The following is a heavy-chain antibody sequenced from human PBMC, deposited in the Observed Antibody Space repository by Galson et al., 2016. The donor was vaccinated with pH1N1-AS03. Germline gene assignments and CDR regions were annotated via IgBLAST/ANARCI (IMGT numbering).Heavy chain of an antibody. CDR1: GGSISSSTW. Sequence: ETLSLTCVVSGGSISSSTWWSWVRQSLRKGLEWIGEIYHSGSTNYNPSLKSRVTMSVDKSKNQFSLKLNSVTAADTAVYYCAAGRTNAFDFWGQGAKVTVSS. V-gene: IGHV4-4*02. CDR3: AAGRTNAFDF. J-gene: IGHJ3*01. D-gene: IGHD1-14*01. CDR2: IYHSGST.